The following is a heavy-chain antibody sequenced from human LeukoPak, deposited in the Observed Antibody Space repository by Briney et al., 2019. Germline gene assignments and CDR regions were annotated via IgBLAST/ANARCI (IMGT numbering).Heavy chain of an antibody. CDR1: GGSFRGYY. Sequence: SETLSLTCAVYGGSFRGYYWSWIRQPPGKGLEWIGEINHSGSTNYNPSLKSRVTISVDTSKNQFSLKLSSVTAADTAVYYCARGRGFDPWGQGTLVTVSS. CDR3: ARGRGFDP. V-gene: IGHV4-34*01. CDR2: INHSGST. J-gene: IGHJ5*02.